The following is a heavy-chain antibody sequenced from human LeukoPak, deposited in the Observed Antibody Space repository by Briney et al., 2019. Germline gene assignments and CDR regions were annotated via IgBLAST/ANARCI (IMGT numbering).Heavy chain of an antibody. Sequence: GGSLRLSCAASGFTFTNNFMSWVRQVPGKGLEWVAKIKQDGSEKTYADSVRGRFTIFRDNAKDSVYLQMNSLRAEDSAIYYCAREGFYFFDFWGQGTLVTVSS. J-gene: IGHJ4*01. CDR3: AREGFYFFDF. V-gene: IGHV3-7*01. CDR1: GFTFTNNF. CDR2: IKQDGSEK.